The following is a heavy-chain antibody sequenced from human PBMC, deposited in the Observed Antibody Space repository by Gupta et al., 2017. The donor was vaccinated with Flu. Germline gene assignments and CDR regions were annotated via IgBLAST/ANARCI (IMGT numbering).Heavy chain of an antibody. J-gene: IGHJ4*02. CDR3: VKDHWGETSCYWGGDY. D-gene: IGHD2-15*01. CDR2: TSYDGVNK. V-gene: IGHV3-30*18. CDR1: YG. Sequence: YGMHWVRQAPGKGLEWVATTSYDGVNKYYTDTVRGRFTISRDNSKNTLDLQMNSLRVEDTAVYYCVKDHWGETSCYWGGDYWGQGTLVTVSS.